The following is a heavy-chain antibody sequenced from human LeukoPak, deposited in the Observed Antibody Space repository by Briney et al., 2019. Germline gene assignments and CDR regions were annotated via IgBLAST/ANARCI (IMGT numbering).Heavy chain of an antibody. CDR2: IKQDGSGK. CDR1: GFTFSNYW. V-gene: IGHV3-7*05. CDR3: AKEGGSSWYTPGY. Sequence: GGSLRLSCVASGFTFSNYWMSWVRQAPGKGLEWVANIKQDGSGKYFVDSVKGRFTISRDNVKNSLYLQMNSLRAEDTAVYYCAKEGGSSWYTPGYWGQGTLVTVSS. J-gene: IGHJ4*02. D-gene: IGHD6-13*01.